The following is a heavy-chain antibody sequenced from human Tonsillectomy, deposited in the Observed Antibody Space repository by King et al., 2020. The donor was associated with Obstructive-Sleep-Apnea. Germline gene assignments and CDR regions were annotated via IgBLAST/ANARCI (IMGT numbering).Heavy chain of an antibody. CDR2: IYYSGST. CDR1: GGSISSSSYY. V-gene: IGHV4-39*07. J-gene: IGHJ2*01. D-gene: IGHD6-19*01. Sequence: QLQESGPGLVKPSETLSLTCTVSGGSISSSSYYWGWIRQPPGKGLEWIGSIYYSGSTYYNPSLKSRVTISVDTSKNQFSLKLSYVTAAATAVYYWARGSGWPYWYFDLWGRGTLVTVSS. CDR3: ARGSGWPYWYFDL.